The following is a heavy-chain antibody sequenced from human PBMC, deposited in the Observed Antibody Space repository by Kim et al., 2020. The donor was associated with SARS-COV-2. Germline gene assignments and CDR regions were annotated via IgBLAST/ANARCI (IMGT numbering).Heavy chain of an antibody. J-gene: IGHJ6*02. CDR2: INHSGST. CDR1: GGSFSGYY. Sequence: SETLSLTCAVYGGSFSGYYWSWIRQPPGKGLEWIGEINHSGSTNYNPSLKSRVTISVDTSKNQFSLKLSSVTAADTAVYYCARGRRPYGMDVWGQGTTVTVSS. V-gene: IGHV4-34*01. CDR3: ARGRRPYGMDV.